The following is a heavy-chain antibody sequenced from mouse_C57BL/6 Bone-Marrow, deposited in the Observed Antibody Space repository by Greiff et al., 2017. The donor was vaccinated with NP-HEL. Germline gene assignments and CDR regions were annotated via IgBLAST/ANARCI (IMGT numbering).Heavy chain of an antibody. CDR2: IDPENGDT. D-gene: IGHD3-1*01. Sequence: EVQLQESGAELVRPGASVKLSCTASGFNIKDDYMHWVKQRPEQGLEWIGWIDPENGDTEYASKFQGKATITADTSSNTAYLQLSSLTSEDTAVYYCTTHTARATYWGQGTLVTVSA. CDR3: TTHTARATY. V-gene: IGHV14-4*01. CDR1: GFNIKDDY. J-gene: IGHJ3*01.